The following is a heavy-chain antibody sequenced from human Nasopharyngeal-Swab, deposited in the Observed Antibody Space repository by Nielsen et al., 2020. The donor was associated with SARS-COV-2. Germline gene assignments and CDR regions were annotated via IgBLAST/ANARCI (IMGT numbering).Heavy chain of an antibody. CDR3: ARERKGTIFGVVIMKGARRMDV. CDR1: GGSISSYY. D-gene: IGHD3-3*01. CDR2: IYYSGST. Sequence: SETLSLTCTVSGGSISSYYCSWIRQPPGKGLEWIGYIYYSGSTNYNPSLKSRVTISVDTSKNQFSLKLSSVTAADTAVYYCARERKGTIFGVVIMKGARRMDVWGQGTTVTVSS. V-gene: IGHV4-59*12. J-gene: IGHJ6*02.